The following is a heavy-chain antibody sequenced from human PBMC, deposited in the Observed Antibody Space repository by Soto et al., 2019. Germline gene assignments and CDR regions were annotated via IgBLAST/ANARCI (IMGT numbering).Heavy chain of an antibody. J-gene: IGHJ6*02. CDR1: GFTFSSYA. CDR2: ISGSGGST. Sequence: GGSLRLSCAASGFTFSSYAMSWVRQAPGKGLEWVSAISGSGGSTYYADSWNGRFTISRDNSKDTPYMQMNSLRAEDTAVYYCAKDLRMEWGSSWLEAYYYYNGMDVWGQGTTVTVSS. CDR3: AKDLRMEWGSSWLEAYYYYNGMDV. D-gene: IGHD6-13*01. V-gene: IGHV3-23*01.